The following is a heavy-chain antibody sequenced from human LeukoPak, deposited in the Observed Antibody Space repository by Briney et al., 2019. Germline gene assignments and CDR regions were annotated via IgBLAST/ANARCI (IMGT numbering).Heavy chain of an antibody. Sequence: GGSLRLSCAASGFTFSSYSMNWVRQAPGKGLEWVSSISSSSSYIYYADSVKGRFTISRDNAKNSLYLQMNSLRAEDTAVYYCATDRGIWSGYYKYFDYWGQGTLVTVSS. CDR1: GFTFSSYS. V-gene: IGHV3-21*01. J-gene: IGHJ4*02. CDR2: ISSSSSYI. D-gene: IGHD3-3*01. CDR3: ATDRGIWSGYYKYFDY.